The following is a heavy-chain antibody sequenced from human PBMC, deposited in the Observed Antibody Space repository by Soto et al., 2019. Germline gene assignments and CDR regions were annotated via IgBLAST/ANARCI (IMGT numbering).Heavy chain of an antibody. CDR1: GFSFSTYG. V-gene: IGHV3-30*18. D-gene: IGHD2-2*01. CDR3: AKPYQPLLYHYFDY. CDR2: ISYDGSKK. Sequence: QVPLVESGGGVVQPGRSLRLSCVASGFSFSTYGMHWVRQAPGKGLEWVAVISYDGSKKYSADSVKGRFTISRDNSKNTLYLQMNSLRPEDTAVYYCAKPYQPLLYHYFDYWGQGTLVTVSS. J-gene: IGHJ4*02.